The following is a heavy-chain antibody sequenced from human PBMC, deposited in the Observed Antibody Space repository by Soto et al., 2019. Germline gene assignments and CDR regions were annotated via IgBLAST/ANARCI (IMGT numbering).Heavy chain of an antibody. CDR3: AREADSSSWLDFQH. J-gene: IGHJ1*01. D-gene: IGHD6-13*01. CDR1: GFTFSSYA. V-gene: IGHV3-30-3*01. Sequence: QVQLVESGGGVVQPGRSLRLSCAASGFTFSSYAMHWVRQAPGKGLEWVAVISYDGSNKYYADSVKGRFTISRDNSKNTLYLQMNSLRAEDTAVYYCAREADSSSWLDFQHWGQGTLVTVSS. CDR2: ISYDGSNK.